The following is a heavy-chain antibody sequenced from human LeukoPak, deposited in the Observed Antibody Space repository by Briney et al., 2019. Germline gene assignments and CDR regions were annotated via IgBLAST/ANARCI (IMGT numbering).Heavy chain of an antibody. Sequence: GRSLRLSCAASGFTFSDYYMSWIRQAPGKGLEWVSYISSSSSYTNYADSVKGRFTISRDNAKNSLYLQMNSLRAEDTAVYYCAREAVGATSHFDYWGQGTLVTVSS. J-gene: IGHJ4*02. CDR2: ISSSSSYT. CDR1: GFTFSDYY. V-gene: IGHV3-11*06. CDR3: AREAVGATSHFDY. D-gene: IGHD2-15*01.